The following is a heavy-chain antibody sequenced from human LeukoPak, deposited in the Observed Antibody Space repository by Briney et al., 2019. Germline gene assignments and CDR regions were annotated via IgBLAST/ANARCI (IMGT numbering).Heavy chain of an antibody. CDR1: GFTFSSYI. Sequence: IPGGSLRLSCAGSGFTFSSYIMNWVRHAPGKGLEWVSSISESSVYINYADSVKGRFTISRDNAKYSLYLQMTSLRAEDTAVYYCARSTYDSSGYPPSDLDYWGQGTLVTVSS. CDR3: ARSTYDSSGYPPSDLDY. CDR2: ISESSVYI. D-gene: IGHD3-22*01. J-gene: IGHJ4*02. V-gene: IGHV3-21*01.